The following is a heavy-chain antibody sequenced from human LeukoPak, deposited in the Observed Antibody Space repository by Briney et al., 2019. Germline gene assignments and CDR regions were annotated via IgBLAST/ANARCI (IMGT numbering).Heavy chain of an antibody. V-gene: IGHV3-30*03. CDR3: ARGIVATIGYFDY. CDR2: ISYDGSNT. J-gene: IGHJ4*02. Sequence: GGSLRLSCAASGFTFSSYGMHWVRQAPGKGLEWLALISYDGSNTYYADSVKGRFTISRDNSENTLYLQMNSLRAEDTAVYYCARGIVATIGYFDYWGQGTLVTVSS. CDR1: GFTFSSYG. D-gene: IGHD5-12*01.